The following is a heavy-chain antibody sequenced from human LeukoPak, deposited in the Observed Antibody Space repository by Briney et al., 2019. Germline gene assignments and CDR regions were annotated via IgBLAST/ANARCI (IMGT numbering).Heavy chain of an antibody. CDR3: ARGARWDLTGAFDY. Sequence: GGSLRLSCAASGFTFSSYGMHWVRQAPGQGLEWMGWINRGTNYAQKFQGRVTMTRDTSISTAYMELSRLRSDDTAVYYCARGARWDLTGAFDYWGQGTLVTVSS. CDR1: GFTFSSYG. CDR2: INRGT. D-gene: IGHD1-26*01. V-gene: IGHV1-2*02. J-gene: IGHJ4*02.